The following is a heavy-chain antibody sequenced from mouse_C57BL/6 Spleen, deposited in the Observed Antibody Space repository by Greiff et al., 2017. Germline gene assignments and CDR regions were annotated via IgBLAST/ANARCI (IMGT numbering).Heavy chain of an antibody. CDR1: GYTFTSYW. D-gene: IGHD4-1*01. V-gene: IGHV1-50*01. CDR2: IDPPDSYT. Sequence: VQLQQPGAELVKPGASVKLSCKASGYTFTSYWMPWVKQRPGQGLEWIGEIDPPDSYTNYNQKFKGKATLTVDTSSSTSYMPLSSLTSEDSAVYYCARFWDSDYWGKGTTLTVSS. CDR3: ARFWDSDY. J-gene: IGHJ2*01.